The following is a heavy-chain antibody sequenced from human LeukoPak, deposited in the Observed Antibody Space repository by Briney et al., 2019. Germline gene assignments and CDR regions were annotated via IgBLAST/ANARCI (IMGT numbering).Heavy chain of an antibody. CDR2: ISSSGSTI. V-gene: IGHV3-48*03. CDR3: ARGWWSGYDAKLDY. CDR1: GFTFSSYE. J-gene: IGHJ4*02. Sequence: GGSLRLSCAASGFTFSSYEMNWVRQAPGKGLEWVSYISSSGSTIYYADSVKSRFTISRDNAKNSLYLQMNSLRAEDTAVYYCARGWWSGYDAKLDYWGQGTLVTVSS. D-gene: IGHD5-12*01.